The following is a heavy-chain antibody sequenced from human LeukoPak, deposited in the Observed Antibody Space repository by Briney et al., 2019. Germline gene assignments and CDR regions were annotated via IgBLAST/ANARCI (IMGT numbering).Heavy chain of an antibody. CDR1: GFTFSDCY. V-gene: IGHV3-11*01. CDR2: ISSSGSTT. Sequence: GGSLRLSCAASGFTFSDCYMNWIRQAPGKGLEWVSYISSSGSTTYYADSVQGRFTISRDNAKNSLYLQMDSLRAEDTAVYYCTSNSGYGLNDAFDIWGQGTMVTVSS. CDR3: TSNSGYGLNDAFDI. D-gene: IGHD3-22*01. J-gene: IGHJ3*02.